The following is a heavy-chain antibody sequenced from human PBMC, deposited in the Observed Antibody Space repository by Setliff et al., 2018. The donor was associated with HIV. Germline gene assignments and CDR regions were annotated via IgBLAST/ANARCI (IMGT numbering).Heavy chain of an antibody. CDR3: ARPRRVRSRAWYWFDI. V-gene: IGHV4-38-2*01. J-gene: IGHJ5*02. CDR2: IYQSGSI. Sequence: SETLSLTCAASGYSINSGFSRAWIRQPPGQGPQWIGSIYQSGSIYYNPSLQSRVIISVDSSKNQFSLNLFSVTAAGTAVYYCARPRRVRSRAWYWFDIWGQGTLVTVSS. CDR1: GYSINSGFS. D-gene: IGHD6-19*01.